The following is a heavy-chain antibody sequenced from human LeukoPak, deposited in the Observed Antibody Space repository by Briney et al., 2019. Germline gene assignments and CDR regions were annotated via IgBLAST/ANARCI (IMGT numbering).Heavy chain of an antibody. CDR1: GYTFTGYY. CDR2: INPNSGGT. V-gene: IGHV1-2*04. D-gene: IGHD6-19*01. CDR3: ARGPGYSSGWYTRIPTDAFDI. J-gene: IGHJ3*02. Sequence: GASVKVSCKASGYTFTGYYMHWVRQAPGQGLEWMGWINPNSGGTNYAQKFQGWVTMTRDTSISTAYMELSRLRSDDTAVYYCARGPGYSSGWYTRIPTDAFDIWGQGTMVTVSS.